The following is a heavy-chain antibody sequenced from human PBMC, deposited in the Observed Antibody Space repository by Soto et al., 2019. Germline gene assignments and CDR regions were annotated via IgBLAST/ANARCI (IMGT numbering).Heavy chain of an antibody. CDR3: AREAEPGYDFWSGYYPH. D-gene: IGHD3-3*01. CDR2: ISYDGSNK. Sequence: GGSLRLSCAASGFTFSSYAMHWVRQAPGKGLEWVAVISYDGSNKYYADSVKGRFTISRDNSKNTLYLQMNSLRAEDTAVYYCAREAEPGYDFWSGYYPHWGQGTLVTVSS. V-gene: IGHV3-30-3*01. J-gene: IGHJ4*02. CDR1: GFTFSSYA.